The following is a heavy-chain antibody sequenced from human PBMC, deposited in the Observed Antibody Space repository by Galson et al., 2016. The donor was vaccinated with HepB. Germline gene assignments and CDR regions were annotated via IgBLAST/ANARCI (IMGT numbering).Heavy chain of an antibody. J-gene: IGHJ6*02. V-gene: IGHV3-11*01. CDR1: GFTFSDYY. CDR3: ARDRIPDRYYGLSV. CDR2: ISGNGTSI. D-gene: IGHD1-14*01. Sequence: SLRLSCAASGFTFSDYYMSWVRQAPGKGLEWLSIISGNGTSIYYADSVKGRFTVSRDNTKNLVYLQTNSLRAEDTAVYYCARDRIPDRYYGLSVWGHGTTVTVS.